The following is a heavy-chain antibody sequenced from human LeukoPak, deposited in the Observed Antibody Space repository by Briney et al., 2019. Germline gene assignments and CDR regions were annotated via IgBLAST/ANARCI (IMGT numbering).Heavy chain of an antibody. CDR3: AKGPLATIHETQYFDH. CDR1: GFTFSSYG. Sequence: PGGSLRLSCAASGFTFSSYGMSWVRQAPGKGLEWVSSFSGNGGRTYYADSVKGRFTISRDNSKNTLYLQMNSLRAEDTAVYYCAKGPLATIHETQYFDHWGQGTLVTVSS. CDR2: FSGNGGRT. D-gene: IGHD4-23*01. V-gene: IGHV3-23*01. J-gene: IGHJ4*02.